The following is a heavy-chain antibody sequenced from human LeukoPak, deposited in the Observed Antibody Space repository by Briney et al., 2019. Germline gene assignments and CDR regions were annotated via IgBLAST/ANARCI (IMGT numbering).Heavy chain of an antibody. D-gene: IGHD2-2*01. CDR1: GGSFSAYY. V-gene: IGHV4-34*01. CDR2: IYYSGST. CDR3: ARDRWRYSVVVPAAMGD. Sequence: PSETLSLTCSVYGGSFSAYYWSWIRQPPGKGLEWIGSIYYSGSTYYNPSLKSRVTISVDTSKNQFSLKLSSVTAADTAVYYCARDRWRYSVVVPAAMGDWGQGTLVTVSS. J-gene: IGHJ4*02.